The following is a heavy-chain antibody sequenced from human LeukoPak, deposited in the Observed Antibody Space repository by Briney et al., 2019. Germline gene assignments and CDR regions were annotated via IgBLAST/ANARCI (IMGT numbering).Heavy chain of an antibody. Sequence: ASVKVSCKASGYTFTSYDINWVRQATGQGLGWMGWMNPNSGNTGYAQKFQGRVTMTRNTSISTAYMELSSLRSEDTAVYYCARFTNYDFWSGYYSVDYWGQGTLVTVSS. D-gene: IGHD3-3*01. CDR3: ARFTNYDFWSGYYSVDY. V-gene: IGHV1-8*01. CDR1: GYTFTSYD. J-gene: IGHJ4*02. CDR2: MNPNSGNT.